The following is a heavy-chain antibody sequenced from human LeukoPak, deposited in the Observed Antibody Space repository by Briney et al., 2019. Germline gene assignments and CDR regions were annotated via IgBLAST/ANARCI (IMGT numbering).Heavy chain of an antibody. J-gene: IGHJ4*02. CDR1: GFTFSSYA. V-gene: IGHV3-23*01. CDR3: AKEPIAVAGNYYFDY. CDR2: ISVSGGST. D-gene: IGHD6-19*01. Sequence: GGSLRLSCAASGFTFSSYAMSWARQAPGKGLEWVSAISVSGGSTYYADSVKGRFTISRDNSKNTLYLQMNSLRAEDTAVYYCAKEPIAVAGNYYFDYWGQGTLVSVSS.